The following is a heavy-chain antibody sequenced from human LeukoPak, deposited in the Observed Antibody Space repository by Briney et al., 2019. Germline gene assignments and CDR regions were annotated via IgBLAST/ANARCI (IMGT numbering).Heavy chain of an antibody. CDR3: ARESGYYLDY. CDR1: GFTSRNYE. D-gene: IGHD3-3*01. V-gene: IGHV3-48*03. CDR2: ISNSGSTI. J-gene: IGHJ4*02. Sequence: GGSLRLSCAASGFTSRNYEMNWVRQAPGKGLEWVSYISNSGSTIYYADSVRGRFTISRDNAKNSLYLQMNSLRAEDTAVYYCARESGYYLDYWGQGTLVAVSS.